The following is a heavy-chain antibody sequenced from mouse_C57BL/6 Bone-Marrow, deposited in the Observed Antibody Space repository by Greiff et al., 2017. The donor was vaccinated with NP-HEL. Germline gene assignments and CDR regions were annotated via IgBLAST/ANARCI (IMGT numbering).Heavy chain of an antibody. CDR2: ISDGGSYT. V-gene: IGHV5-4*01. CDR3: ARDNSYDAMDY. J-gene: IGHJ4*01. D-gene: IGHD1-1*01. Sequence: EVQLQQSGGGLVKPGGSLKLSCAASGFTFSSYAMSWVRQTPEKRLEWVATISDGGSYTYYPDNVKGRFTISRDNAKNNLYLQMSHLKSEDTAMYYCARDNSYDAMDYWGQGTSVTVSS. CDR1: GFTFSSYA.